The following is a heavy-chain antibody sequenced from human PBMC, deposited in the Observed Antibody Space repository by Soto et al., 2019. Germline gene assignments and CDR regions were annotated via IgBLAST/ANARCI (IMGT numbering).Heavy chain of an antibody. CDR1: GYTLTELS. CDR3: ATNKRGYSYKGFDY. CDR2: FDPEDGET. D-gene: IGHD5-18*01. J-gene: IGHJ4*02. Sequence: QVQLVQSGAEVKKPGASVKVSCKVSGYTLTELSMHWVRQAPGKGLEWMGGFDPEDGETIYAKKFQGRVTMTEETYTDTAYMELGSLRSEDTAVYYCATNKRGYSYKGFDYWGQGTLVTVSS. V-gene: IGHV1-24*01.